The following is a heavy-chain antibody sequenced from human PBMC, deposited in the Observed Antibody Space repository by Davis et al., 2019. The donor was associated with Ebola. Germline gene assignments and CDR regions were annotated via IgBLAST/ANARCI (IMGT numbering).Heavy chain of an antibody. CDR1: GYTFTSYG. D-gene: IGHD6-19*01. V-gene: IGHV1-18*04. J-gene: IGHJ4*02. Sequence: AASVKVPCKASGYTFTSYGISWVRQAPGQGLEWMGWITAYNGNTEYAQKLQGRVTMTTDTSTSTVYMELMSLRSDDTAVYYCARDRRSGGWYESIDYWGQGTLVTVSS. CDR2: ITAYNGNT. CDR3: ARDRRSGGWYESIDY.